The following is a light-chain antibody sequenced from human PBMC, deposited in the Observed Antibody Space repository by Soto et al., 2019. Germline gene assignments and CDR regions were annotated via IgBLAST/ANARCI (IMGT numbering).Light chain of an antibody. Sequence: QSALTQPASVSGSPGQSITISCTGTSSDVGGYNYVSWYQQHPGKAPKLMIYEVSNRPSGVSNRFSGSRSGHTASLTISGLQAEEEADSYCCPYRSISTRVFGGGTNVTVL. J-gene: IGLJ3*02. CDR1: SSDVGGYNY. V-gene: IGLV2-14*01. CDR2: EVS. CDR3: CPYRSISTRV.